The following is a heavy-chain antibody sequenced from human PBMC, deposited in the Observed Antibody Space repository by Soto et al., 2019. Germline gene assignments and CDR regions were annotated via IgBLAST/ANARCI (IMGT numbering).Heavy chain of an antibody. CDR2: MNPNSGNT. V-gene: IGHV1-8*01. J-gene: IGHJ2*01. CDR3: RRVLAVACSGDSWYFDL. D-gene: IGHD6-19*01. CDR1: GYTFTSYD. Sequence: QVQLVQSGAEVKKPGASVKVSCKASGYTFTSYDINWVRQATGQGLEWMGWMNPNSGNTGYAQKFQGRVTMTRNTSIRTAYMELSRLRSEYTAMYYCRRVLAVACSGDSWYFDLWGRGTLVTVYS.